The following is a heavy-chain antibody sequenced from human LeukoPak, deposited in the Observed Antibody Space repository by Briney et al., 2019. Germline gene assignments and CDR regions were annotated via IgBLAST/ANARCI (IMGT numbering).Heavy chain of an antibody. D-gene: IGHD2-2*01. CDR2: INPSGGST. J-gene: IGHJ4*02. V-gene: IGHV1-46*03. CDR1: GYTFTSYG. Sequence: ASVKVSCKASGYTFTSYGISWVRQAPGQGLEWMGIINPSGGSTSYAQKFQGRVTMTRDTSTSTVYMELSSLRSEDTAVYYCARRGGWEYQLPFDYWGQGTLVTVSS. CDR3: ARRGGWEYQLPFDY.